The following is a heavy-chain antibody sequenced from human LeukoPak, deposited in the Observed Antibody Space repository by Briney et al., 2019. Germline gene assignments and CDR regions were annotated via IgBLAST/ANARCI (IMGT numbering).Heavy chain of an antibody. CDR2: IIPILGIA. V-gene: IGHV1-69*02. J-gene: IGHJ5*02. CDR3: ARAPREITYPWFDP. Sequence: ASVKVSCKAFGGTFSSYTISWVRQAPGQGLEWMGRIIPILGIANYAQKFQGRVTITADKSTSTAYMELSSLRSEDTAVYYCARAPREITYPWFDPWGQGTLVTVSS. D-gene: IGHD3-16*01. CDR1: GGTFSSYT.